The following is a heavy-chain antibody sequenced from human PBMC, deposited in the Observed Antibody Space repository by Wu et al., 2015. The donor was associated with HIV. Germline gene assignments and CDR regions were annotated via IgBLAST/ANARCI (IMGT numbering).Heavy chain of an antibody. CDR1: GDTFSNYF. D-gene: IGHD3-10*01. CDR3: ARGMGTSGSGVRVRRCFDI. J-gene: IGHJ3*02. CDR2: IKPSDGTT. V-gene: IGHV1-46*01. Sequence: QVQLVQSGAEVTKPGASLNISCQASGDTFSNYFMHWVRQAPGQGPEWMGIIKPSDGTTFYAQKFQGRVTLTRDTTTSSIYMEFNSLKSEDTAVYYCARGMGTSGSGVRVRRCFDIWGQGTMVIVSS.